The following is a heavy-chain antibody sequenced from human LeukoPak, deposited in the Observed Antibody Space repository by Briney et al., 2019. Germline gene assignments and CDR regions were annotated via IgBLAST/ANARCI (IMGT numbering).Heavy chain of an antibody. CDR1: GFTFSSYS. V-gene: IGHV3-21*01. Sequence: GSLRLSCAASGFTFSSYSMNWVRQAPGKGLEWVSSISSSSSYIYYADSVKGRFTISRDNAKNSLYLQMNSLRAEDTAVYYCAREWAAAGTDRYYFDYWGQGTLVTVSS. J-gene: IGHJ4*02. CDR2: ISSSSSYI. CDR3: AREWAAAGTDRYYFDY. D-gene: IGHD6-13*01.